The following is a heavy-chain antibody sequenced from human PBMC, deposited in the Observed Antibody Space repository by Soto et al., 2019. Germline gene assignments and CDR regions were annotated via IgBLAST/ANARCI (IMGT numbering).Heavy chain of an antibody. Sequence: APVKVSCTASGYTFTCYGMHWVRQAPGQRLEWMGWINAGNGNTKYSQKFQGRVTITRDTSASTAYMELSSLRSEDTAVYYCANSVKGPLLDYWGQGTLVTVSS. CDR2: INAGNGNT. J-gene: IGHJ4*02. CDR1: GYTFTCYG. V-gene: IGHV1-3*01. CDR3: ANSVKGPLLDY.